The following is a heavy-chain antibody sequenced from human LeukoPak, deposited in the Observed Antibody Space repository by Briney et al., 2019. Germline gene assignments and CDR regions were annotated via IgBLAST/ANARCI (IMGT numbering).Heavy chain of an antibody. V-gene: IGHV3-33*06. CDR1: GFTFSDYY. D-gene: IGHD3-3*01. Sequence: GGSLRLSCAASGFTFSDYYMSWIRQAPGKGLEWVAVIWYDGSNKYYADSVKGRFTISRDNSKNTLYLQMNSLGAEDTAVYYCAKALGVVLPELYYFDYWGQGTLVTVSS. J-gene: IGHJ4*02. CDR2: IWYDGSNK. CDR3: AKALGVVLPELYYFDY.